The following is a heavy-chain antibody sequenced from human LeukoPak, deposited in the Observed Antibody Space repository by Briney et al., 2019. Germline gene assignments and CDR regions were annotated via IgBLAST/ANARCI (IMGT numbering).Heavy chain of an antibody. V-gene: IGHV3-30*01. Sequence: GRSLRLSCAASGVTLSSYAMHWVCQAPAKGQEWGAIISYDGSNDHYADSVKGRFTIYKDNSKNTLYLQMENLGAEDSAIYYCTGGRGSYSLDYWGRGTLVTVSS. CDR2: ISYDGSND. D-gene: IGHD1-26*01. CDR1: GVTLSSYA. CDR3: TGGRGSYSLDY. J-gene: IGHJ4*02.